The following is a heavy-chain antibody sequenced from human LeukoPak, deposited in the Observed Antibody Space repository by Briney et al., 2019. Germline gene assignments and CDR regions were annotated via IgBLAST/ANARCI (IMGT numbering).Heavy chain of an antibody. CDR2: IWYDGSNK. D-gene: IGHD3-10*01. CDR3: TKVRTAYGSGSSDGFDT. Sequence: GGSLRLSCAASGFTFSNSGMHWVRQAPGKGLEWVAVIWYDGSNKYYADSVKGRFTISRDNSQNTLYVQMSSLRPEDTAVYYCTKVRTAYGSGSSDGFDTWGQGTMVTVSS. J-gene: IGHJ3*02. V-gene: IGHV3-30*02. CDR1: GFTFSNSG.